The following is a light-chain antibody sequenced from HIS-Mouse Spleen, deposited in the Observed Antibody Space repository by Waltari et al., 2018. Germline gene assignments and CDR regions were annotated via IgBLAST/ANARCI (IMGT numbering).Light chain of an antibody. CDR2: EVS. J-gene: IGLJ1*01. V-gene: IGLV2-14*01. Sequence: QSALTQPASVSGSPGQSITISCTGTSSDGGGYNYASWYQQHPGKAPKLMIYEVSNRPSGVSNRFSGSKSGNTASLTISGLQAEDEADYYCSSYTSSSTYVFGTGTKVTVL. CDR1: SSDGGGYNY. CDR3: SSYTSSSTYV.